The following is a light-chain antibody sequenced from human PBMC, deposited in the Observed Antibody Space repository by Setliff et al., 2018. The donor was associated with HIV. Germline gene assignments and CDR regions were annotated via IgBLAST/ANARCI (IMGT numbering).Light chain of an antibody. CDR2: DVT. CDR1: SSDVGSYNF. V-gene: IGLV2-14*03. CDR3: QSYDSSLNSWL. Sequence: QSALPQPASVSGSPGQSITLSCTGTSSDVGSYNFVSWYQQHPGRAPKLMIYDVTKRPSGVSDRFSGSKSGNTASLTISGLQAEDEADYYCQSYDSSLNSWLFGGGTKVTVL. J-gene: IGLJ3*02.